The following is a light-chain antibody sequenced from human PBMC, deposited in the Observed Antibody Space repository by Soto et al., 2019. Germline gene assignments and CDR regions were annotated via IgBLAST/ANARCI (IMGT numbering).Light chain of an antibody. CDR1: QSVSSSY. J-gene: IGKJ5*01. CDR2: GAS. CDR3: QQYGSSPST. Sequence: EIVLTQSPVTLSLSPGERATLYCRASQSVSSSYLAWYQQKPCQAPRLLIYGASSRATGIPDRFSGSGSGTDFTLTIIRLETEDFAVYYCQQYGSSPSTFGQGTRLEIK. V-gene: IGKV3-20*01.